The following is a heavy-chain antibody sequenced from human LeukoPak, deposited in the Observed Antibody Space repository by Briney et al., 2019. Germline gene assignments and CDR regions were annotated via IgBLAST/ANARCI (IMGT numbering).Heavy chain of an antibody. V-gene: IGHV3-21*01. J-gene: IGHJ3*02. CDR1: GFSFSSYS. Sequence: GGSLRLSCAASGFSFSSYSMNWVRQAPGKGLEWVSYISSSSSYIYYADSVKGRFTISRDNARNSLYLQFNSLRAEDTAEYYGARGGAAAGTDAFDIWGQGTMVTVSS. CDR3: ARGGAAAGTDAFDI. CDR2: ISSSSSYI. D-gene: IGHD6-13*01.